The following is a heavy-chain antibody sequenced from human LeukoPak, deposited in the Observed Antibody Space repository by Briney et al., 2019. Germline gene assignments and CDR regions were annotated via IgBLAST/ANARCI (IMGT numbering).Heavy chain of an antibody. CDR3: ARDVFHCSGGSCYESDY. CDR1: GFTFSSNY. V-gene: IGHV3-53*04. Sequence: GGSLRLSCAASGFTFSSNYMSWVRQAPGKGLEWGSVIYSGGRTYYADSVKGRFTISRHNSKNTLYLQMNSLRAEDTAVYYCARDVFHCSGGSCYESDYWGQGTLVTVSS. J-gene: IGHJ4*02. CDR2: IYSGGRT. D-gene: IGHD2-15*01.